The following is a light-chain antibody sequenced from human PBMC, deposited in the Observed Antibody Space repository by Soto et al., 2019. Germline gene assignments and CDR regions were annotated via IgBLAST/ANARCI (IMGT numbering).Light chain of an antibody. Sequence: EIVLTQSPGTLSLSPGERATLSCRASQSVDSSFLAWFQQKPGQAPRLLIYSTSTRAAGIADRFSGSGSGTDFTLTISRVEPEDFAVYHCFQCGGSPYTFGQGTKLEIK. CDR2: STS. J-gene: IGKJ2*01. CDR3: FQCGGSPYT. CDR1: QSVDSSF. V-gene: IGKV3-20*01.